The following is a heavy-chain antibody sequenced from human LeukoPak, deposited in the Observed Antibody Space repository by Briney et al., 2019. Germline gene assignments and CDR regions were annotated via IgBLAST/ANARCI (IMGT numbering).Heavy chain of an antibody. Sequence: SETLSLTCAVSGYSISSGYYWGWIRQPPGKGLDWIGSIYHSGSTYYNPSLKSRVTISVDTSKDQFSLKLSSVTAADTAVYYCARIVTYDYVWGSYRPAPYYFDYWGQGTLVTVSS. D-gene: IGHD3-16*02. CDR2: IYHSGST. J-gene: IGHJ4*02. V-gene: IGHV4-38-2*01. CDR3: ARIVTYDYVWGSYRPAPYYFDY. CDR1: GYSISSGYY.